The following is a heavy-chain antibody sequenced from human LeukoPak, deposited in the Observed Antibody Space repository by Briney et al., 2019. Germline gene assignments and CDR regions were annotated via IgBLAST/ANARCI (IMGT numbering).Heavy chain of an antibody. Sequence: GGSLRLSCAASGFTVSSNYMSWVRQAPGKGLEWVSVIYSGGSTYYADSVKGRFTIPRDNSKNTLYLQMNSLRAEDTAVYYCASRKAAAGTQLNSDAFDIWGQGTMVTVSS. D-gene: IGHD6-13*01. J-gene: IGHJ3*02. CDR1: GFTVSSNY. CDR3: ASRKAAAGTQLNSDAFDI. CDR2: IYSGGST. V-gene: IGHV3-66*01.